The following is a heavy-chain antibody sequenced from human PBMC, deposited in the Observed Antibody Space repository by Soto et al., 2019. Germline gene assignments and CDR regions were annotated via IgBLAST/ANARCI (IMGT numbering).Heavy chain of an antibody. J-gene: IGHJ3*02. D-gene: IGHD3-10*01. CDR1: GYTFTGYY. V-gene: IGHV1-2*04. Sequence: ASVKVSCKASGYTFTGYYMHWVRQAPGQGLEWMGWINPNSGGTNYAQKFQGWVTMTRDTSISTAYMELSRLRSDDTAVYYCAIDGSAITMDAFDIWGQGTMVTVSS. CDR2: INPNSGGT. CDR3: AIDGSAITMDAFDI.